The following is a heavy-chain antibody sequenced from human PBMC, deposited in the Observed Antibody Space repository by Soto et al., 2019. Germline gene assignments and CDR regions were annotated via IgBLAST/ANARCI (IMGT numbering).Heavy chain of an antibody. D-gene: IGHD3-10*01. V-gene: IGHV1-3*01. CDR1: GYTFTSYA. CDR3: AGSRITIVTYGMDV. J-gene: IGHJ6*02. Sequence: ASVKVSCKASGYTFTSYAMHWVRQAPGQRLEWMGWINAGNGNTKYSQKFQGRVTITRDTSASTAYMELSSLRSEDTAVYYCAGSRITIVTYGMDVWAQGTTVTVSS. CDR2: INAGNGNT.